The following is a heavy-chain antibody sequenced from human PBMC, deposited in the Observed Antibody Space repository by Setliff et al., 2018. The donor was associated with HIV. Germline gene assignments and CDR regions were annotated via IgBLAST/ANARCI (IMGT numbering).Heavy chain of an antibody. CDR2: IRYDGDNK. D-gene: IGHD2-15*01. V-gene: IGHV3-30*02. Sequence: PGGSLRLSCAASELTFSNYAMTWVRQAPGKGLEWVAFIRYDGDNKYYADSVKGRFTISRDNSKNTLYLQMNSLRAKDAAVYYCAKAFGYCSGGSCPVLMDVWGKGTTVTVSS. CDR3: AKAFGYCSGGSCPVLMDV. J-gene: IGHJ6*03. CDR1: ELTFSNYA.